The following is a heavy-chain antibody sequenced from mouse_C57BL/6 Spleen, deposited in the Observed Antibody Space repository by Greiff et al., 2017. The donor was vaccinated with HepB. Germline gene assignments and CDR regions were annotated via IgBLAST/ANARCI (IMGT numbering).Heavy chain of an antibody. D-gene: IGHD2-4*01. CDR1: GFTFSDYG. J-gene: IGHJ1*03. CDR3: ASPSIYYDYYWYFDV. Sequence: EVQLVESGGGLVKPGGSLKLSCAASGFTFSDYGMHWVRQAPEKGLEWVAYISSGSSTIYYADTVKGRFTISRDNAKNTLFLQMTSLRSEDTAMYYCASPSIYYDYYWYFDVWGTGTTVTVSS. CDR2: ISSGSSTI. V-gene: IGHV5-17*01.